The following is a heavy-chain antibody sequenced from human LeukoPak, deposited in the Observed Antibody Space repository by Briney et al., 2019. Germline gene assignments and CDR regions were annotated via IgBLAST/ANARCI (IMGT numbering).Heavy chain of an antibody. V-gene: IGHV4-4*07. CDR1: GGSISSYY. CDR3: ARTKGYCSGGSCYSSWFDP. J-gene: IGHJ5*02. CDR2: IYTSGST. D-gene: IGHD2-15*01. Sequence: PSETLSLTCTVSGGSISSYYWSWIRQPAGKGLEWIGRIYTSGSTNYNPSLMSRVTMSVHTSKNQFSLKLSSVTAADTAVYYCARTKGYCSGGSCYSSWFDPWGQGTLVTVSS.